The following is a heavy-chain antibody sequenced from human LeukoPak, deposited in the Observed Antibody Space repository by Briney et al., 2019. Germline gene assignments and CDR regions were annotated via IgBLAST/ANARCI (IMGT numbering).Heavy chain of an antibody. CDR2: ISSSSSYI. V-gene: IGHV3-21*03. J-gene: IGHJ4*02. CDR3: AKDFISIKALIPWDY. Sequence: GGSLRLSCAASGFTFSSYSMNWVRQAPGKGLEWVSSISSSSSYIYYADSVKGRFTISIDNAKNSLYLQMNSLRVEDTGVYYCAKDFISIKALIPWDYWGQGTLVTVSP. CDR1: GFTFSSYS. D-gene: IGHD2-21*01.